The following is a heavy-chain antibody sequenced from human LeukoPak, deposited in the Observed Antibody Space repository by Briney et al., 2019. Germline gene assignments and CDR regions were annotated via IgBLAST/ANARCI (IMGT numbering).Heavy chain of an antibody. CDR2: IYYSGST. Sequence: SETLSLTCTVSGGSISSSSYFWGWIRQPPGKGLEWIGSIYYSGSTSYNTSLKSRVTISVDMSKNQFSLRLSSVTAADTAVYYCARTRDGYNWRFLVDYWGQGTLVTVSS. V-gene: IGHV4-39*07. CDR3: ARTRDGYNWRFLVDY. CDR1: GGSISSSSYF. J-gene: IGHJ4*02. D-gene: IGHD5-24*01.